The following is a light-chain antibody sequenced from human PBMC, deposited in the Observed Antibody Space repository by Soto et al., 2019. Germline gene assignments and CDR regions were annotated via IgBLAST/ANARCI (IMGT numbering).Light chain of an antibody. J-gene: IGKJ1*01. Sequence: DIQMTQSPSTLSASVGDRVTITCRASQSISSWLAWYQQKPGKAPKLLIYDASSLESGVPSRFSGSGSGTEFAITISRLQPDDFATYYCQQYNSYSRTFGQGTKVEIK. CDR2: DAS. CDR1: QSISSW. V-gene: IGKV1-5*01. CDR3: QQYNSYSRT.